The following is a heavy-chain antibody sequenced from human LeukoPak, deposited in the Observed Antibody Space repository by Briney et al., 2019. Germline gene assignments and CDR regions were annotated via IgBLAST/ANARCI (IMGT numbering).Heavy chain of an antibody. CDR2: IKQDGSEE. V-gene: IGHV3-7*01. J-gene: IGHJ4*02. D-gene: IGHD2-2*01. CDR1: RFTFSSYW. Sequence: PGGSLRLSCAASRFTFSSYWMSWVRQAPGKGLEWVANIKQDGSEEYYVDSVKGRFTISRDNAKNSLYLQMNSLRAEDTAVYYCATSPTWGLPAAMAYFDYWGQGTLVTVSS. CDR3: ATSPTWGLPAAMAYFDY.